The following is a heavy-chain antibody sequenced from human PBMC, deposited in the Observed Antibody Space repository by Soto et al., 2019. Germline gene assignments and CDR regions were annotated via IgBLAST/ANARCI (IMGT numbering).Heavy chain of an antibody. CDR1: GYTFTSYD. CDR2: MNPNSGNT. V-gene: IGHV1-8*01. J-gene: IGHJ4*02. Sequence: QVQPVQSGAEVKKPGASVKVSCKASGYTFTSYDINWVRQATGQGLEWMGWMNPNSGNTGYAQKFQGRVTMTRSTSTSTADMELSSLRSEDTAVYSCAREKVGAVDYWGQGTLVTVSS. CDR3: AREKVGAVDY. D-gene: IGHD1-26*01.